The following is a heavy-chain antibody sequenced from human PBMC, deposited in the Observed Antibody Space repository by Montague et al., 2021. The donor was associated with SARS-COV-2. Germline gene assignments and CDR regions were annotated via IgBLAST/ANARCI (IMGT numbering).Heavy chain of an antibody. V-gene: IGHV4-39*01. CDR1: GGSISSSSYY. J-gene: IGHJ1*01. CDR2: IYYSGRT. D-gene: IGHD3-3*01. Sequence: SETLSLTCTVSGGSISSSSYYWSWIRQPPGKGLEWIGYIYYSGRTYYNPSLKSRVTLSVDTSKNQFSLKLSSVTAADTALYYCARVQGITVMAGVIGALDNWGQGTLVTVSS. CDR3: ARVQGITVMAGVIGALDN.